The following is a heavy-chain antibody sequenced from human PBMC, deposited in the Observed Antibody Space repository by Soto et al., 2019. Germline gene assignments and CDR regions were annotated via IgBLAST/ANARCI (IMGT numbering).Heavy chain of an antibody. V-gene: IGHV4-61*01. Sequence: PSETLSLTCTVSGGSVGSGRHYWSWIRQPPGKGLEWIGYIHDSGSTNYVSSLKSRVTISADPSRNQFFLKVYSVTAADTAVYYCSRLNYYDTSAPGSQDYWGQGTLVTVSS. J-gene: IGHJ4*02. CDR3: SRLNYYDTSAPGSQDY. CDR1: GGSVGSGRHY. D-gene: IGHD3-22*01. CDR2: IHDSGST.